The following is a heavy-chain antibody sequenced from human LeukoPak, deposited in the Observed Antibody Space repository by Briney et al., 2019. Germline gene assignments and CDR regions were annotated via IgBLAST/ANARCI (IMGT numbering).Heavy chain of an antibody. D-gene: IGHD3-22*01. CDR3: AKSPPYYYDSSGSSGGFFSY. CDR1: GFTFSSYG. CDR2: ISYDGSNK. Sequence: GGSLRLSCAASGFTFSSYGMHWVRQAPGKGLEWVAVISYDGSNKYYADSVKGRFTISRDNSKNTLYLQMNSLRAEDTAVYYCAKSPPYYYDSSGSSGGFFSYWGQGTLVTVSS. J-gene: IGHJ4*02. V-gene: IGHV3-30*18.